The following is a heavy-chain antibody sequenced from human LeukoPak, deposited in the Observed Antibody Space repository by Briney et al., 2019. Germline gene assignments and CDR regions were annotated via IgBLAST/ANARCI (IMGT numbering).Heavy chain of an antibody. V-gene: IGHV1-69*13. J-gene: IGHJ6*03. Sequence: ASVTVSCKASGGTFTSYAISWVRQAPGQGLEWMGGIIPIFGTANYAQKFQGRVTITADESTSTAYMELSSLRSEDTAVYYCARGDLGYCSSTSCYAWGNYYYYYMDVWGKGTTVTVSS. CDR1: GGTFTSYA. CDR2: IIPIFGTA. D-gene: IGHD2-2*01. CDR3: ARGDLGYCSSTSCYAWGNYYYYYMDV.